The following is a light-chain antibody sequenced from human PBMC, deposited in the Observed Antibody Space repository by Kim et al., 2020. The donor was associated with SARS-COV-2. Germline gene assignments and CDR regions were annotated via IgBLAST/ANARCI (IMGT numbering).Light chain of an antibody. CDR1: KLGDKY. CDR3: QAWDSSSLV. CDR2: QDS. V-gene: IGLV3-1*01. Sequence: SYELTQPPSVSVSPGQTASITCSGDKLGDKYACXYQQKPGQSPVLVIYQDSKRPSGIPERFSGSNSGNTATLTISGTQAMVEADYYCQAWDSSSLVFGGG. J-gene: IGLJ2*01.